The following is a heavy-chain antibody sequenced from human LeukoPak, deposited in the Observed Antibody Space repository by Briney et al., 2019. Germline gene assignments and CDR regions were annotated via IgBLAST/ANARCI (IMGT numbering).Heavy chain of an antibody. D-gene: IGHD1-1*01. J-gene: IGHJ4*02. CDR2: IYHGGSP. CDR3: ARVNINNWHSCDY. V-gene: IGHV4-4*02. CDR1: GGSISSNNW. Sequence: SETLSLTCAVSGGSISSNNWWGWVRQPPGKGLEWIGEIYHGGSPNYNPSLKSRVTISVDKSRNHFSLNLSSVTAADTAVYYCARVNINNWHSCDYWGQGTLVTVSS.